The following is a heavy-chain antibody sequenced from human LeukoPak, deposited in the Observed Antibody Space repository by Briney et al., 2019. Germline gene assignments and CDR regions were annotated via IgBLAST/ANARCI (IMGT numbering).Heavy chain of an antibody. CDR3: ARGPIAAADLDP. Sequence: ASVKDSCKASGYTFIGYYMQWVRQAPAQELDWMGRINHNSGGTNYAQKFQGRVTMTTDTSISTAYMELSRLRSDDTAVYYCARGPIAAADLDPWGQGTLVTVSS. V-gene: IGHV1-2*06. CDR2: INHNSGGT. D-gene: IGHD6-13*01. CDR1: GYTFIGYY. J-gene: IGHJ5*02.